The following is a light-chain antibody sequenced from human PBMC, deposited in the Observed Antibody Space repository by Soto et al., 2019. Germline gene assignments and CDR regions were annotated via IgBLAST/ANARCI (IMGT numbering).Light chain of an antibody. CDR2: AVT. J-gene: IGLJ2*01. CDR3: SSYSSSTTHVV. V-gene: IGLV2-14*03. CDR1: SSDVGDFNY. Sequence: QSALTQPASVSGSPGRSVTISCTGTSSDVGDFNYVSWYQHLPGRAPKLIIYAVTNRPSGISCRFSASKSCRTAALTISGLQSEDEAYYYCSSYSSSTTHVVFGGGTKLTVL.